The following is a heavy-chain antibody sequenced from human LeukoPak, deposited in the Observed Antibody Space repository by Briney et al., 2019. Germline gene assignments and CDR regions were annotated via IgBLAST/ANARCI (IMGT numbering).Heavy chain of an antibody. D-gene: IGHD5-12*01. Sequence: PGRSLRLSCAASGFTFDDYAMHWVRQAPGKGLEWVSGISWNSGSIGYADSVKGRFTISRDNAKNSLYLQMNSLRAEDTAVYYCAKPYSGYARGAFDIWGQGTMVTVSS. CDR1: GFTFDDYA. J-gene: IGHJ3*02. CDR3: AKPYSGYARGAFDI. CDR2: ISWNSGSI. V-gene: IGHV3-9*01.